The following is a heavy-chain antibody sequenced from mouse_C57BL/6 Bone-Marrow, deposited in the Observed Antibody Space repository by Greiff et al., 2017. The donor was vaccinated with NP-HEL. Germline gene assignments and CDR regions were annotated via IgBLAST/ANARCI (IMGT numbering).Heavy chain of an antibody. CDR1: GYTFTDYS. Sequence: EVKLQESGPVLVKPGASVKMSCKASGYTFTDYSMNWVKQSHGKSLEWIGVINPYNGGTSYNQKFKGKATLTVDKSSSTAYMQLNSLTSEDSAVYYCARAGYYAMDFGGRGKAATVTA. J-gene: IGHJ4*01. CDR2: INPYNGGT. D-gene: IGHD4-1*01. V-gene: IGHV1-19*01. CDR3: ARAGYYAMDF.